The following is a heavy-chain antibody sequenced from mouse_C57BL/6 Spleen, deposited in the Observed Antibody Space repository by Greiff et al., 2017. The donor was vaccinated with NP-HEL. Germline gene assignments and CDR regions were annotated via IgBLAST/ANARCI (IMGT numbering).Heavy chain of an antibody. Sequence: VQLQQSGAELVRPGTSVKVSCKASGYAFTNYLIEWVKQRPGQGLEWIGVINPGSGGTNYNEKFKGKATLTADKSSSTAYMQLSSLTSEDSAVYFCARDYYGSSYGFFYYAMDYWGQGTSVTVSS. CDR2: INPGSGGT. J-gene: IGHJ4*01. CDR1: GYAFTNYL. V-gene: IGHV1-54*01. D-gene: IGHD1-1*01. CDR3: ARDYYGSSYGFFYYAMDY.